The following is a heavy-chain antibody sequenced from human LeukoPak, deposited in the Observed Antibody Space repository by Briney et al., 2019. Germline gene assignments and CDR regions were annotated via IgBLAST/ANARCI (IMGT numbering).Heavy chain of an antibody. Sequence: GASVKVSCKASGGTFSSYAISWVRQAPGQGLEWMGGIIPIFGTANYAQKFQGRVTITADESTSTAYMELSSLRSEDTAVYYCASRSLPPIVVVPAATSSYMDVWGKGTTVTVSS. V-gene: IGHV1-69*13. J-gene: IGHJ6*03. CDR1: GGTFSSYA. D-gene: IGHD2-2*01. CDR3: ASRSLPPIVVVPAATSSYMDV. CDR2: IIPIFGTA.